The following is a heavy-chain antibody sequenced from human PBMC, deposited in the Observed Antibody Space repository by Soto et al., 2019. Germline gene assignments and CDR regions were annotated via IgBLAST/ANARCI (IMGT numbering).Heavy chain of an antibody. V-gene: IGHV1-18*01. J-gene: IGHJ4*02. Sequence: QVQLVQSGGAVKQPGASVKVSCKTSGYTFTSYGISWVRQAPGQGLEWMGWISGYNGDTKYVQKCQGRVTLTTDTSTNTAYMEVRSLRSDDTAVYYCARDWVGDLAYWGQGTLVTVSS. D-gene: IGHD4-17*01. CDR2: ISGYNGDT. CDR1: GYTFTSYG. CDR3: ARDWVGDLAY.